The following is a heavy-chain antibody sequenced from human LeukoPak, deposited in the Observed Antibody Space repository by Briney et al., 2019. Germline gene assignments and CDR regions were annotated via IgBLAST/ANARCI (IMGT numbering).Heavy chain of an antibody. V-gene: IGHV1-24*01. Sequence: ASVKVSCKVSGYTLTELSMHWVRQAPGKGLEWMGGFEPEDGETIYAQKFQGRVTMTEDTSTDTAYMELGSLRSEDTAVYYCATQRADIGSGWYVGGYWGQGTLVTVSS. CDR3: ATQRADIGSGWYVGGY. J-gene: IGHJ4*02. CDR1: GYTLTELS. CDR2: FEPEDGET. D-gene: IGHD6-19*01.